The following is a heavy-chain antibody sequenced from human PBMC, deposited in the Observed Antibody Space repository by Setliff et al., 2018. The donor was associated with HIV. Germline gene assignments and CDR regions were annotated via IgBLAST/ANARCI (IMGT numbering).Heavy chain of an antibody. V-gene: IGHV1-46*01. CDR1: GGTFSSYG. CDR2: INPSGGST. D-gene: IGHD1-1*01. J-gene: IGHJ4*02. Sequence: ASVKVSCKASGGTFSSYGITWVRQAPGQRLEWMGWINPSGGSTSYAQKFQGRVTMTRDTSTSTVYMELSSLRSEDTAVYYCARENEMDYWGQGTLVTVSS. CDR3: ARENEMDY.